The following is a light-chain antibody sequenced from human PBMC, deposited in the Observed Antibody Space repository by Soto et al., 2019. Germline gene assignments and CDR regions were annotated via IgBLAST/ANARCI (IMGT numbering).Light chain of an antibody. J-gene: IGKJ5*01. V-gene: IGKV3-11*01. CDR1: QSVSSY. CDR2: DAS. Sequence: EIVLTQSPATLAVSPGEGATVAGRASQSVSSYLAWYQQKPGQAPRLLIYDASNRATGIPARFSGSGSGTGFTLTISSLEPEDFAVYHCQQRSNWITFGQGTRLEIK. CDR3: QQRSNWIT.